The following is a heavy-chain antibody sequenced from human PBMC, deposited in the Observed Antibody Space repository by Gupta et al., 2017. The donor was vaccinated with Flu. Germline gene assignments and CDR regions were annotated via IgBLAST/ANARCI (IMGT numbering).Heavy chain of an antibody. CDR2: ISGSGGST. J-gene: IGHJ6*02. CDR3: ANCPLTTRRAHNYYYGMDV. CDR1: GFTFSSYA. V-gene: IGHV3-23*01. D-gene: IGHD4-11*01. Sequence: EVQLLESGGGLVQPGGSLRLSCAASGFTFSSYAMSWVRQAPGKGLEWVSAISGSGGSTYYADSVKGRFTISRDNSKNTLYLQMNSLRAEDTAVYXCANCPLTTRRAHNYYYGMDVWGQGTTVTVSS.